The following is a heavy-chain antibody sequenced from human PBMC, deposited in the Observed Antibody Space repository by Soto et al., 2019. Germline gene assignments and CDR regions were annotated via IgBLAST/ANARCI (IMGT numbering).Heavy chain of an antibody. J-gene: IGHJ6*02. CDR1: GFTFSSYG. CDR3: AKAKYYYGSGSYYRERGHYYYYGMDV. CDR2: ISYDGSNK. Sequence: QVQLVESGGGVVQPGRSLRLSCAASGFTFSSYGMHWVRQAPGKGLEWVAVISYDGSNKYYADSVKGRFTISRDNSKNTLELQLNRLRAEETAVYYCAKAKYYYGSGSYYRERGHYYYYGMDVWGQGATVTVSS. V-gene: IGHV3-30*18. D-gene: IGHD3-10*01.